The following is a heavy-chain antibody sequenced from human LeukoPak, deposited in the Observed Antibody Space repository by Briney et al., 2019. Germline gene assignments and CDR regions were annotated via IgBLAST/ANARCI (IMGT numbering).Heavy chain of an antibody. Sequence: PGGSLRLSCAASGFTFSSYSMNWVRQAPGKGLEWVSSISSSSSYIYYADSVKGRFTISRDNAKNSLYLQMNSLRAEDTAVYYCATYDFWGAKPGGFDNWGQGTLVTVSS. CDR1: GFTFSSYS. CDR3: ATYDFWGAKPGGFDN. V-gene: IGHV3-21*01. CDR2: ISSSSSYI. D-gene: IGHD3-3*01. J-gene: IGHJ4*02.